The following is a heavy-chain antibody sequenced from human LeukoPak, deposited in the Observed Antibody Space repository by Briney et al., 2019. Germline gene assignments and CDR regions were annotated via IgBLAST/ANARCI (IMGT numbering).Heavy chain of an antibody. V-gene: IGHV3-15*01. CDR3: ATYRWYSDY. CDR2: IKSKSAGETT. CDR1: GITFSNAW. J-gene: IGHJ4*02. Sequence: GGSLRLSCAASGITFSNAWMSWVRQAPRKGLEWVGRIKSKSAGETTDYAAPVKGRFTISRDDSKNTLYLQMNSLKTEDTAMYYCATYRWYSDYWGQGVLVTVSS. D-gene: IGHD1-1*01.